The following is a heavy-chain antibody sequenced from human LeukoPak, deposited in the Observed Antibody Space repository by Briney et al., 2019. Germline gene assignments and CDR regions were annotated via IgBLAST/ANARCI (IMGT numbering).Heavy chain of an antibody. CDR3: ASESSGNSVYFDY. Sequence: SETLSLTCTVSGGSISSYYWSWIRQPPGKGLEWIGYIYYSGSTNYNPSLKSRVTISVDTSKNQFSLKLSSVTAADTAVYYCASESSGNSVYFDYWGQGTLVTVSS. V-gene: IGHV4-59*01. D-gene: IGHD4-23*01. CDR1: GGSISSYY. J-gene: IGHJ4*02. CDR2: IYYSGST.